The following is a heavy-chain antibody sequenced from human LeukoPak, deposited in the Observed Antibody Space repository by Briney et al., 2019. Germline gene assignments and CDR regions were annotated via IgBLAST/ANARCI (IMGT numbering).Heavy chain of an antibody. CDR3: ARLSTCYDFRGYYYYRYV. D-gene: IGHD3-3*01. J-gene: IGHJ6*03. Sequence: ASVKVSCKASGYTFTSYGISWVRQAPGQGLEWMGWISAYNGNTNYAQKLQGRVTMTTDTSTSTAYMELRSLRSDDTAVYYCARLSTCYDFRGYYYYRYVWGKGTTVTVSS. CDR2: ISAYNGNT. CDR1: GYTFTSYG. V-gene: IGHV1-18*01.